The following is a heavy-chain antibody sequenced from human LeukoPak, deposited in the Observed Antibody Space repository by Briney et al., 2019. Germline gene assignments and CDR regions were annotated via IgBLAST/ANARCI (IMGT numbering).Heavy chain of an antibody. CDR2: IYYSGST. CDR1: GGSISSSSYY. CDR3: ARHEGGSYSLFDY. V-gene: IGHV4-39*01. D-gene: IGHD1-26*01. J-gene: IGHJ4*02. Sequence: SETLSLTCTVSGGSISSSSYYWGWIRQPPGKGLEWIGSIYYSGSTYYNPSLKSRVTISVDTSKNQFSLNLNSVTAADTAVYYCARHEGGSYSLFDYWGQGTLVTVSS.